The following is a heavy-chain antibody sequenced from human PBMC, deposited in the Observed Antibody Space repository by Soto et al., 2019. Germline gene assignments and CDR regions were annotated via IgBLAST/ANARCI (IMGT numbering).Heavy chain of an antibody. J-gene: IGHJ4*02. CDR3: ARDLGLLKSMFDY. Sequence: RRLSCLASGFSFNSFNMNWIRRAPGRGLEWVASISVSGDNIYYGDSMQGRFTISRDNSKRSVFLDLNSLRVEDTAVYYCARDLGLLKSMFDYWGQGTLATVSS. V-gene: IGHV3-21*01. CDR1: GFSFNSFN. CDR2: ISVSGDNI. D-gene: IGHD2-8*01.